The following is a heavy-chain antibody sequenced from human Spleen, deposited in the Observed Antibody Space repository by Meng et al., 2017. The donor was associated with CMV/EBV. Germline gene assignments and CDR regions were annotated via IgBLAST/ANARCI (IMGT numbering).Heavy chain of an antibody. CDR3: ARDRYYDSTGYYSYYYYGMDV. D-gene: IGHD3-22*01. Sequence: GGSLRLSCVASGFAFGSYTMTWVRQSAEKGLETVAMVSAIDDSTYYADFVKGRFIISRDNSKNTLYLQMNSLRAEDTAVYYCARDRYYDSTGYYSYYYYGMDVWGQGTTVTVSS. CDR2: VSAIDDST. V-gene: IGHV3-23*01. J-gene: IGHJ6*02. CDR1: GFAFGSYT.